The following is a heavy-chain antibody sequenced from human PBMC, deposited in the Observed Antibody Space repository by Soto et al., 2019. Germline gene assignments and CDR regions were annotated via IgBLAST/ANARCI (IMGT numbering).Heavy chain of an antibody. J-gene: IGHJ5*02. CDR1: GYTFTSYA. D-gene: IGHD3-9*01. V-gene: IGHV1-3*01. CDR3: AGNQPRTYDILTGHHALNWFDP. Sequence: ASVKVSCEASGYTFTSYAMHWVRQAPGERLEGMGWINAGNGNTKYSQKFQGRVTITRDTSASTAYMELSSLRSEDTAVYYCAGNQPRTYDILTGHHALNWFDPWGQGSLVTVSS. CDR2: INAGNGNT.